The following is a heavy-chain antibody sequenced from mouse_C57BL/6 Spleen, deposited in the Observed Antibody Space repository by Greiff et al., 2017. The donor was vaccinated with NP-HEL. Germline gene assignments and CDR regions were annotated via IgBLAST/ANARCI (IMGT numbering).Heavy chain of an antibody. J-gene: IGHJ2*01. CDR1: GYTFTSYW. D-gene: IGHD1-1*01. CDR2: IDPSDSYT. V-gene: IGHV1-69*01. CDR3: ARENYYGSSDY. Sequence: QSCKASGYTFTSYWMHWVKQRPGQGLEWIGEIDPSDSYTNYNQKFKGKSTLTVDKSSSTAYMQLSSLTSEDSAVYYCARENYYGSSDYWGQGTTLTVSS.